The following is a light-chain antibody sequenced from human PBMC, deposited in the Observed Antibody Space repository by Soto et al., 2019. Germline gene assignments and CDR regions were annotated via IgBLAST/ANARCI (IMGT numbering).Light chain of an antibody. CDR3: QQYNSQRT. Sequence: DIQMTQSPSTLSASVGDRVTITCRASQYISSWLAWYQQKPGKAPKPLIYKAASLESGVPSRFSGSGSGTEFTLTISSLQPDDFATYYCQQYNSQRTFGQGTKVEIK. CDR2: KAA. CDR1: QYISSW. J-gene: IGKJ1*01. V-gene: IGKV1-5*03.